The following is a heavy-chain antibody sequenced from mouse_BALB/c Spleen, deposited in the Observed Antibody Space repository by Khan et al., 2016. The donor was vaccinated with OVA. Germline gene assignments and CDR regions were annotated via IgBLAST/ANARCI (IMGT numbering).Heavy chain of an antibody. CDR3: ARRGLRWDFDY. Sequence: VQLQQSGAELAKPGASVKMSCKASGYTFINYWILWVKQRPGQGLEWIGYINPSTGYTEYNQNFKDKATLTADKSSSTAYMQLSNLTSEDSAVYYCARRGLRWDFDYWGQGTTVTVSS. J-gene: IGHJ2*01. V-gene: IGHV1-7*01. CDR1: GYTFINYW. D-gene: IGHD1-1*01. CDR2: INPSTGYT.